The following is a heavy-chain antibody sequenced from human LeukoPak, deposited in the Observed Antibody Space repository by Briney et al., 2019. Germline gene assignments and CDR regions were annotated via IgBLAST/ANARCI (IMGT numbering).Heavy chain of an antibody. CDR1: GFTVSSNY. Sequence: GGSLRLSCAASGFTVSSNYMSWVRQAPGKGLEWVSVIYSGGSTYYADSVKGRFTISRDNSKNTLYLQMNSLRAEDTAVYYCARWYSGYDDGDSEGWFDPWGQGTLVTVSS. CDR3: ARWYSGYDDGDSEGWFDP. V-gene: IGHV3-53*01. J-gene: IGHJ5*02. CDR2: IYSGGST. D-gene: IGHD5-12*01.